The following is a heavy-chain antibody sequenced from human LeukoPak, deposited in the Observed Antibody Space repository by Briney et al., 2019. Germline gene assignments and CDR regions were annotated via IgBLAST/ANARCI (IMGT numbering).Heavy chain of an antibody. CDR3: ASGFCSGGSCYNDAFDI. CDR1: GFTVSSNY. Sequence: GGSLRLSCAASGFTVSSNYMSWLRQAPGKGLEWVSVIYSRGSTFYADSVKGRFTISRDNSKNTLFLQMNSLGHEDTAEYYCASGFCSGGSCYNDAFDIWGQGTMVTVSS. D-gene: IGHD2-15*01. CDR2: IYSRGST. J-gene: IGHJ3*02. V-gene: IGHV3-66*01.